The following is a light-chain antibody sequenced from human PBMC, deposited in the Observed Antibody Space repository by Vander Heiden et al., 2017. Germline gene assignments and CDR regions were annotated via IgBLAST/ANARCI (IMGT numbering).Light chain of an antibody. V-gene: IGKV1-5*03. J-gene: IGKJ2*01. CDR1: QSISSW. CDR2: KAS. CDR3: QQYNSYPYT. Sequence: DIQMTQSPSTLSASVGDRVTITCRASQSISSWLAWYQQKPGKAPKLLVYKASSLESGVPSRFSGSGSGTEFTLTISSLQPDDFATYYCQQYNSYPYTFGQGTKLEIK.